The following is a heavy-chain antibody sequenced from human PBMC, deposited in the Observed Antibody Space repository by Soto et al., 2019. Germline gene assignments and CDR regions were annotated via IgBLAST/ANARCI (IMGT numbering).Heavy chain of an antibody. V-gene: IGHV5-10-1*01. Sequence: PGESLKISCKGSGYSFISYWISWVRQMPGKGLEWMGKIDPSDSYTNYSPSFQGHVTISADKSISTAYLQWSSLKASDTAMYYCASHPPNTDLYDYWGQGTLVTVSS. D-gene: IGHD2-2*02. CDR3: ASHPPNTDLYDY. CDR1: GYSFISYW. CDR2: IDPSDSYT. J-gene: IGHJ4*02.